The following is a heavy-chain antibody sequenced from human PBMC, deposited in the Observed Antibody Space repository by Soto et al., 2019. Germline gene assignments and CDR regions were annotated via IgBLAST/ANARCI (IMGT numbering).Heavy chain of an antibody. V-gene: IGHV4-39*01. CDR3: ARISVASRYMDV. J-gene: IGHJ6*03. D-gene: IGHD5-12*01. CDR2: FYYSGST. CDR1: GGYLSSSSYY. Sequence: SETLCLTCTVSGGYLSSSSYYWGWIRQSPGKGLEWIGSFYYSGSTYYSPSLRSRVTISGDTSRKQISLRLSSVTAADTAVYYCARISVASRYMDVWGKGTTVTVSS.